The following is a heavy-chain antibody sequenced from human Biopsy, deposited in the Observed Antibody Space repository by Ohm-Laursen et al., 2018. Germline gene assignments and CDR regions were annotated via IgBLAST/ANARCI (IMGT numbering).Heavy chain of an antibody. CDR1: GGSFTGHY. CDR2: ISHIGYT. V-gene: IGHV4-59*11. D-gene: IGHD4-23*01. Sequence: SDTLSLTCTVSGGSFTGHYWTWIRQPPGKGLEWIGHISHIGYTSYKSSLKSRVTISLDTSRKHFSLRFTSLAAADTAVYYCARGSNEYGGLYFPHWGQGTLVTVSS. J-gene: IGHJ1*01. CDR3: ARGSNEYGGLYFPH.